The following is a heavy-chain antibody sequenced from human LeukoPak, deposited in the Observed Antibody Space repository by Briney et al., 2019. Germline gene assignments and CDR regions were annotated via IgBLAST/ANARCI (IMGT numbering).Heavy chain of an antibody. V-gene: IGHV4-34*01. J-gene: IGHJ4*02. Sequence: SETLSLTCAVYGGSFSGDYWSWIRQPPGKGLEWIGEINHSGITNYNPSLKSRVTISIDTSKNQFSLKLSSVTAADTAVYYCARAGYCSGTSCYIRYWGQGTLVTVSS. CDR3: ARAGYCSGTSCYIRY. CDR2: INHSGIT. CDR1: GGSFSGDY. D-gene: IGHD2-2*02.